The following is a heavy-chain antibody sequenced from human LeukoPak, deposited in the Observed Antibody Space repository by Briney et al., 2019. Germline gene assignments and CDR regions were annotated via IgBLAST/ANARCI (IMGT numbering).Heavy chain of an antibody. Sequence: GVLILSCAASAFTFDDYAMHYVRQAAGKDLEWVSLIIWDGGSTYYADSVKGRFTISRDNSKNSLYLQMNSLRAEDTALYYCAKDREVAGYYYYYGMDVWGKGTTVTVSS. V-gene: IGHV3-43D*04. CDR1: AFTFDDYA. J-gene: IGHJ6*04. CDR2: IIWDGGST. D-gene: IGHD2-15*01. CDR3: AKDREVAGYYYYYGMDV.